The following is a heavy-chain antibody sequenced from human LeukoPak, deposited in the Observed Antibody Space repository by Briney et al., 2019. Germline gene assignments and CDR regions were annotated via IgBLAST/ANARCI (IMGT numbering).Heavy chain of an antibody. CDR2: IYPNGRT. V-gene: IGHV3-53*01. CDR1: GLSVSGNY. J-gene: IGHJ4*02. Sequence: PGGSLRLSCAASGLSVSGNYMTWVRQAPGKGLDWVSIIYPNGRTYYADSVKGRFTISRGNSKNTLNLQMNSLRVEDAAVYYCARAWTGDYWGQGTLVTVSS. CDR3: ARAWTGDY. D-gene: IGHD3/OR15-3a*01.